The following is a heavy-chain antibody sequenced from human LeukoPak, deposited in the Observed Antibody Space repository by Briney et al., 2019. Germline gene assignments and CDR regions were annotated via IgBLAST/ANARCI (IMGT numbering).Heavy chain of an antibody. D-gene: IGHD6-13*01. CDR2: IIPIFGTA. CDR3: AWPSGNNGYSSSWYTPDY. Sequence: GASVKVSCKASGGTFSSYAISWVRQAPGQGLEWMGGIIPIFGTANYAQKFQGRVTITADESTSTAYMELSSLRSEDTAVYYCAWPSGNNGYSSSWYTPDYWSQGTLVTVSS. J-gene: IGHJ4*02. CDR1: GGTFSSYA. V-gene: IGHV1-69*13.